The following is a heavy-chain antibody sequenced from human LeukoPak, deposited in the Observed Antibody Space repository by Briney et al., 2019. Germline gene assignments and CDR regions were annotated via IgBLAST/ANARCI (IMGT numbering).Heavy chain of an antibody. CDR1: GGSISSGSHY. J-gene: IGHJ4*02. D-gene: IGHD4-17*01. Sequence: SETLSHTCIVSGGSISSGSHYWGWIRQPPGKGLEWTGSMHYSGITYYNPSLTSRVTISVDTSKNQFSLRLTSVTAADTAVYYCARYPYSDNGVWQAFDYWGQGALVTVSS. V-gene: IGHV4-39*01. CDR3: ARYPYSDNGVWQAFDY. CDR2: MHYSGIT.